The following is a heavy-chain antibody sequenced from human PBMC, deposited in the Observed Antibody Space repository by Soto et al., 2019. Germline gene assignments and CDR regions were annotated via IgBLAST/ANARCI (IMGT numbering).Heavy chain of an antibody. CDR3: AIRHVLRYFDWLKPYDY. V-gene: IGHV1-18*01. CDR1: GFTFTSYG. J-gene: IGHJ4*02. D-gene: IGHD3-9*01. CDR2: VSAYNGNT. Sequence: ASRKVSCKGSGFTFTSYGISRGRQAPGQRVGRVGWVSAYNGNTIYAQKFQGRVTMTEDTSTDTAYMELSSLRSEDTAVYYCAIRHVLRYFDWLKPYDYWGQGTLVTVSS.